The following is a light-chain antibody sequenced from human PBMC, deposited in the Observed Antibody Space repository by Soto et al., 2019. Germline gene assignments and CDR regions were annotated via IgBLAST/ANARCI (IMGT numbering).Light chain of an antibody. Sequence: DIQMTQSPSTLSASVGXRVTVTCRASQSVNNWLAWYQQKPGNAPKLLIYKASSLQSGVPSRSSGSGSGTEFTLTIRRLQPDDFATYYCQQYKSNLYSFGQGTKVDIK. CDR1: QSVNNW. CDR2: KAS. V-gene: IGKV1-5*03. CDR3: QQYKSNLYS. J-gene: IGKJ2*03.